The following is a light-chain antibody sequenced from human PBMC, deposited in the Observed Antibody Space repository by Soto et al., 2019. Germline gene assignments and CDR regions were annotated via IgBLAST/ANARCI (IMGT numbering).Light chain of an antibody. J-gene: IGKJ2*01. CDR3: QQYNNWPPYT. CDR2: GTS. Sequence: EIVMTQSPGTLSVSPGERATLSCRASQSVSSSLAWYQQRPGQAPRLLIYGTSTRATGVPARFSGSGSGTEFTLTLASLQSEDFAVYYCQQYNNWPPYTFGQGTKLQIK. CDR1: QSVSSS. V-gene: IGKV3-15*01.